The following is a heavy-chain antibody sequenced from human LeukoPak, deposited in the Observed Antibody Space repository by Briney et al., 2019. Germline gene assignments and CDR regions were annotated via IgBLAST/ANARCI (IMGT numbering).Heavy chain of an antibody. V-gene: IGHV3-30-3*01. D-gene: IGHD6-19*01. Sequence: GVSLRLSCAASGFTFSSYAIHWVRQAPGRGLEWVAVISDDGSNKYYADSVKGRFTFSRDDSKNTVYLQMNSLRAEDTAVYYCARGFSGWNFDYWGQGTLVTVSS. CDR3: ARGFSGWNFDY. J-gene: IGHJ4*02. CDR1: GFTFSSYA. CDR2: ISDDGSNK.